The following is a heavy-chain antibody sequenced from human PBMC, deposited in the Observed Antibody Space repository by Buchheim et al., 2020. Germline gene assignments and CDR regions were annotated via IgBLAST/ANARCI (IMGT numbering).Heavy chain of an antibody. CDR2: ISYDGSNK. CDR1: GFTFGSYG. V-gene: IGHV3-30*18. J-gene: IGHJ4*02. Sequence: QVQLVESGGGVVQPGRSLRLSCAASGFTFGSYGMHWVRQAPGKGLEWVAVISYDGSNKYYADSVKGRFTISRDNYKNTQYLQMNSLRAEDTAVYYCAKDRGTMIVVVIVELDYWGQGTL. D-gene: IGHD3-22*01. CDR3: AKDRGTMIVVVIVELDY.